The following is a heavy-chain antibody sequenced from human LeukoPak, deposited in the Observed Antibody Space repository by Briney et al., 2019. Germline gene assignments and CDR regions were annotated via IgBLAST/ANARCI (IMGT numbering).Heavy chain of an antibody. CDR2: INPNSGGT. Sequence: ASVKVSCKASGYTFTGYYLHWVRQAPGQGLDWMGWINPNSGGTYYAQKFQGRVTMTRDTSISTAYMELSRLTSDDTAVYYCVRPLFYYNRNGYYYAFDIWGQGTMVTVSS. CDR1: GYTFTGYY. V-gene: IGHV1-2*02. J-gene: IGHJ3*02. D-gene: IGHD3-22*01. CDR3: VRPLFYYNRNGYYYAFDI.